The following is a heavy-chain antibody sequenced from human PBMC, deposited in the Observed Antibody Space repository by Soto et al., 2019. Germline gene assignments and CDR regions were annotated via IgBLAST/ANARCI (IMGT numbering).Heavy chain of an antibody. D-gene: IGHD2-21*02. CDR3: ARHDLMACGACYSRWFDP. CDR2: MSLNGDI. J-gene: IGHJ5*02. CDR1: GGTIRSGHW. V-gene: IGHV4-4*02. Sequence: SETLSLTCAVYGGTIRSGHWWTWVRQSPGKGLEWIGEMSLNGDINYSPSLQSRVTVSIDMSRNHLSLRLTSVTAADTAVYYCARHDLMACGACYSRWFDPWGQGTLVTVSS.